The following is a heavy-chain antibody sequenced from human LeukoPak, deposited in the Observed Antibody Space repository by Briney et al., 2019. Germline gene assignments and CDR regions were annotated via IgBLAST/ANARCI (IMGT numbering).Heavy chain of an antibody. J-gene: IGHJ4*02. CDR3: ARRGSSSGYYVS. D-gene: IGHD3-22*01. Sequence: PGGSLRLSCVASGFTFSDYYMSWIRQAPGMGLEWVSYISHSSSTIYYADSVKGRFTISRDNAKNSLYLQMDSLRAEDTSVYYCARRGSSSGYYVSWGQGTLVTVSS. CDR1: GFTFSDYY. CDR2: ISHSSSTI. V-gene: IGHV3-11*04.